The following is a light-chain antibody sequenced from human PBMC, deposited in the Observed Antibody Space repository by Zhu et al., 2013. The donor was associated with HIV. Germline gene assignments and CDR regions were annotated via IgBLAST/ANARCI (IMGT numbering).Light chain of an antibody. CDR2: TAS. CDR3: QDLNTFPFT. CDR1: QAINTY. Sequence: DVQLTQAPSFISASVGDRVIITCRASQAINTYVAWYQQRPGEAPKLLIYTASTLQTGVPSRFSGSGSGTDFTLTINSLQPEDFATYFCQDLNTFPFTFGPGTKVDV. V-gene: IGKV1-9*01. J-gene: IGKJ3*01.